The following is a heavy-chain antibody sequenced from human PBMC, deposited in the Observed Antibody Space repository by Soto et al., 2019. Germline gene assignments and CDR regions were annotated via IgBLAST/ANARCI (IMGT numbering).Heavy chain of an antibody. V-gene: IGHV4-30-4*01. CDR1: GGSISSGDYY. J-gene: IGHJ6*02. D-gene: IGHD6-19*01. CDR3: ARDKGWLGKVFYYYYGMDV. CDR2: IYYSGST. Sequence: NPSETLSLTCTVSGGSISSGDYYWSWIRQPPGKGLEWIGYIYYSGSTYYNPSLKSRVTISVDTSKNQFSLKLSSVTAADTAVYYCARDKGWLGKVFYYYYGMDVWGQGTTVTVS.